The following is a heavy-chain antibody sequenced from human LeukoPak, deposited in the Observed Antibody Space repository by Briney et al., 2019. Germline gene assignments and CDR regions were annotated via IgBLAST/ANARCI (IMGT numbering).Heavy chain of an antibody. J-gene: IGHJ5*02. CDR1: GFTFSSYS. D-gene: IGHD2-2*01. CDR2: ISSSSSTI. Sequence: PGGSLRLSCAASGFTFSSYSMNWVRQAPGKGLEWVSYISSSSSTIYYADSVKGRFTISRDNAKNSLYLQMDSLRAEDTAVYYCARDDGWRDIVVVPAAIGWFDPWGQGTLVTFSS. CDR3: ARDDGWRDIVVVPAAIGWFDP. V-gene: IGHV3-48*01.